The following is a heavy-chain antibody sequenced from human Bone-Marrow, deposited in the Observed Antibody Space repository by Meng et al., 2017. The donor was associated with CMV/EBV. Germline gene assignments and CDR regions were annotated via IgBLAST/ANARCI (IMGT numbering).Heavy chain of an antibody. CDR1: GFTVSSNY. Sequence: GESLKISCAASGFTVSSNYMSWVRQAPGKGLEWVSVIYSGGSTYYADSVKGRFTISRDNSKNTLYLQMNSLRAEDTAVYYCAREGRGGLPLGFGMDVWGQGTTVTVSS. CDR3: AREGRGGLPLGFGMDV. V-gene: IGHV3-53*01. J-gene: IGHJ6*02. CDR2: IYSGGST. D-gene: IGHD5/OR15-5a*01.